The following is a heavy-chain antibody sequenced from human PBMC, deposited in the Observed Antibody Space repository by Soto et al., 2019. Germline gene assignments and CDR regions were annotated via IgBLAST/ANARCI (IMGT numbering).Heavy chain of an antibody. CDR3: ARGSWFGDLGNFDYVLDV. J-gene: IGHJ6*02. D-gene: IGHD3-10*01. CDR1: GDTFGSYD. V-gene: IGHV1-8*03. CDR2: MNPNSGGT. Sequence: QAQLVQSGAEVKKPGASVKVSCKASGDTFGSYDVNWVRQASGHGLAWMGWMNPNSGGTDHAQKFRGRDTITRNTSISTAYLDLSSLRSEDTAVYYCARGSWFGDLGNFDYVLDVWGQGTTVPVSS.